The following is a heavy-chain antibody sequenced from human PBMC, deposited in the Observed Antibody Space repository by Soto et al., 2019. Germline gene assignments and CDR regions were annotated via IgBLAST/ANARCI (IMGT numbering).Heavy chain of an antibody. V-gene: IGHV1-18*04. Sequence: QVQLVQSGGEVKKPGASVKVSCKASGYTFTNYGSSWVRQAPGRGLEWLGWISTYNSNTNSAPRLQGRLTMTTDTSTSTAYMELRSLTSVDTAVYYCARDERDSCSCGACVYFEYWGQRTLVTVS. CDR2: ISTYNSNT. J-gene: IGHJ4*02. D-gene: IGHD6-19*01. CDR3: ARDERDSCSCGACVYFEY. CDR1: GYTFTNYG.